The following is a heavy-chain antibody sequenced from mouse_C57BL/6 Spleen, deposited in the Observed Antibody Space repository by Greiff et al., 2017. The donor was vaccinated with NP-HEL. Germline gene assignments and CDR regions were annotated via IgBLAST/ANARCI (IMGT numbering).Heavy chain of an antibody. CDR3: ARDTIAYESY. Sequence: VQLQQSGPELVKPGASVKISCKASGYTFTDYYMNWVKQSHGKSLEWIGDINPNNGGTSYNQKFKGKATLTVDKSSSTAYMELRSLTSEDSAVYYFARDTIAYESYWGQGTTLTVSS. CDR1: GYTFTDYY. D-gene: IGHD6-5*01. V-gene: IGHV1-26*01. J-gene: IGHJ2*01. CDR2: INPNNGGT.